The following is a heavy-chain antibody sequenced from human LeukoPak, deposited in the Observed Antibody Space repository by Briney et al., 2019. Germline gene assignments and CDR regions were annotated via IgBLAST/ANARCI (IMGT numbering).Heavy chain of an antibody. D-gene: IGHD6-13*01. Sequence: SVKVSCKASGGTFSSYAISWVRQAPGQGLEWMGRITPILGIANYAQKFQGRVTITADKSTSTAYMELSSLRSEDTAVYYCARDRVAAAGLFDYWGQGTLVTVSS. J-gene: IGHJ4*02. CDR2: ITPILGIA. V-gene: IGHV1-69*04. CDR1: GGTFSSYA. CDR3: ARDRVAAAGLFDY.